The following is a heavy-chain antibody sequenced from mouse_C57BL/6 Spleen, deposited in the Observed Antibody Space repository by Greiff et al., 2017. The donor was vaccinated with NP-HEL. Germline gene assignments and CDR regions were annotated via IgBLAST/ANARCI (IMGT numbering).Heavy chain of an antibody. CDR1: GYTFTSYW. CDR3: ASDGYYPFDD. J-gene: IGHJ2*01. Sequence: QVQLQQPGAELVKPGASVKMSCKASGYTFTSYWITWVKQRPGQGLEWIGDIYPGSGSTNYNEKFKSKATLTVDKSSSTAYMQLSSLTSEDSAVYYCASDGYYPFDDWGQGTTLTVSS. D-gene: IGHD2-3*01. V-gene: IGHV1-55*01. CDR2: IYPGSGST.